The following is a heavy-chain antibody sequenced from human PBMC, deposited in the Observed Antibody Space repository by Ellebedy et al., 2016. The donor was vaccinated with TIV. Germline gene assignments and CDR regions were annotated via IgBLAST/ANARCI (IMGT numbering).Heavy chain of an antibody. CDR2: VYYSGIA. Sequence: SETLSLTCTVSNGSISGSFWSWVRRPPGKGLEWIGYVYYSGIANYNPSLKSRLTISVDTSRNQFSLKLNSVTAADTAVCYCATYNMGRLDYWGQGTLVTVSS. CDR1: NGSISGSF. D-gene: IGHD1-1*01. CDR3: ATYNMGRLDY. V-gene: IGHV4-59*08. J-gene: IGHJ4*02.